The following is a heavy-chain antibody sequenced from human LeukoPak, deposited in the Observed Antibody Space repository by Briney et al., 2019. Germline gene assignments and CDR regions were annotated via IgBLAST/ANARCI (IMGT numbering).Heavy chain of an antibody. CDR2: IYPGDSDT. D-gene: IGHD3-10*01. CDR1: GYSFTSYW. Sequence: GESLQISCKGSGYSFTSYWIGWVRQMPGKGLEWMGIIYPGDSDTRYSPSFQGQVTISADKSISTAYLQWSSLKASDTAMYYCARLPDLGYGSGSNDYWGQGTLATVSS. V-gene: IGHV5-51*01. CDR3: ARLPDLGYGSGSNDY. J-gene: IGHJ4*02.